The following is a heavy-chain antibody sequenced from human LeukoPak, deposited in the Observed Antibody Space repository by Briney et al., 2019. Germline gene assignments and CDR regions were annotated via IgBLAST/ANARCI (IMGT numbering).Heavy chain of an antibody. CDR1: GFTFSSYG. V-gene: IGHV3-30*18. CDR3: AKAVGVSSSGCLDY. Sequence: QPGGSLRLSCAASGFTFSSYGMHWVRQAPGKGLEWVAVIPYDGSNKYYADSVKGRFTISRDNSKNTLYLQMNSLRAEDTAVYYCAKAVGVSSSGCLDYWGQGTLVTVSS. D-gene: IGHD6-19*01. CDR2: IPYDGSNK. J-gene: IGHJ4*02.